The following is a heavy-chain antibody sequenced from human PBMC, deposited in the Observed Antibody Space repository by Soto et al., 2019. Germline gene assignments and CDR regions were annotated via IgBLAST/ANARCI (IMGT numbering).Heavy chain of an antibody. CDR2: IYYSGST. Sequence: PSETLSLTCTVSGGSISSGGYYWGWIRQPRGKGLEWIGSIYYSGSTYYNPSLKSRVTISVDTSKNQFSLKLSSVTAADTAVYYCARGKAAAGTSHNWFDPWGQGTLVTVSS. D-gene: IGHD6-13*01. CDR3: ARGKAAAGTSHNWFDP. CDR1: GGSISSGGYY. J-gene: IGHJ5*02. V-gene: IGHV4-39*07.